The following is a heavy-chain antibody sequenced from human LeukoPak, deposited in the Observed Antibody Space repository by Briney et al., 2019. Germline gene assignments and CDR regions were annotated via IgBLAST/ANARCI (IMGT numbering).Heavy chain of an antibody. D-gene: IGHD3-3*01. Sequence: SETLSLTXAVSGYSISSGYYWGWMRQPPGKGLEWIGSIYHSGSTYYNPSLKSRVTISVDTSKNQFSLKLSSVTTADTAVYYCARHGRFLYYFDYWGQGTLVTVSS. CDR1: GYSISSGYY. CDR2: IYHSGST. V-gene: IGHV4-38-2*01. CDR3: ARHGRFLYYFDY. J-gene: IGHJ4*02.